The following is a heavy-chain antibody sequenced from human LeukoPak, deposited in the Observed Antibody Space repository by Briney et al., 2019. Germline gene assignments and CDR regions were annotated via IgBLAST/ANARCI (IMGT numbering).Heavy chain of an antibody. V-gene: IGHV4-59*12. Sequence: SETLSLTCTVSGGSISSYYWSWIRQPPGKGLEWIGYIYYSGSTNYNPSLKSRVTISVDTSKNQFSLKLSSVTAADTAVYYCARVSHYGGNSGWFDPWGQGTLVTVST. J-gene: IGHJ5*02. CDR1: GGSISSYY. CDR2: IYYSGST. D-gene: IGHD4-23*01. CDR3: ARVSHYGGNSGWFDP.